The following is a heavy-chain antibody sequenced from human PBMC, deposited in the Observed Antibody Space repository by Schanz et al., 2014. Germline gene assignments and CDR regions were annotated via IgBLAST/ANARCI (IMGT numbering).Heavy chain of an antibody. D-gene: IGHD6-19*01. V-gene: IGHV3-48*01. CDR1: GFDFNSYS. J-gene: IGHJ4*02. CDR2: IATSSSTR. CDR3: AKLSSSGRLAGYFDY. Sequence: EVRLVESGGGLVQPGGSLRLSCEASGFDFNSYSMNWVRQVPGKGLEWLSYIATSSSTRHYADSVKGRVTISRDNAKNTLYLQMNSLRAEDTAIYYCAKLSSSGRLAGYFDYWGQGALVNVSS.